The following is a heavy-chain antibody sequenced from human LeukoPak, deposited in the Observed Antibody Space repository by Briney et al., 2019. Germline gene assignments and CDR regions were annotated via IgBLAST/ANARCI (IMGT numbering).Heavy chain of an antibody. CDR1: GYSFTSYW. Sequence: GEPLKISGKGSGYSFTSYWIGWVRQMPGKGLEWMGIIYPGDSDTRNSPSFQGQVAISADKSTSTAYLQWSSLKASDTAMYYCARWGDYADTGWFDPWGQGTLVTVSS. V-gene: IGHV5-51*01. CDR3: ARWGDYADTGWFDP. J-gene: IGHJ5*02. D-gene: IGHD4-17*01. CDR2: IYPGDSDT.